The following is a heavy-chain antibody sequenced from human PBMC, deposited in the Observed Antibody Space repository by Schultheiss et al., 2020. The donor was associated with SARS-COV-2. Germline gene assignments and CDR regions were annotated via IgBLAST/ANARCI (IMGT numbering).Heavy chain of an antibody. Sequence: GGSLRLSCAASGFTFSSYLMHWVRQAPGKGLVWVSRINSDGSSTSYADSVKGRFTISRDNAKNTLFLQMNSLRVEDTAVYYCASVVVPARTNWYFDLWGRGTLVTVSS. CDR1: GFTFSSYL. J-gene: IGHJ2*01. V-gene: IGHV3-74*01. D-gene: IGHD2-2*01. CDR3: ASVVVPARTNWYFDL. CDR2: INSDGSST.